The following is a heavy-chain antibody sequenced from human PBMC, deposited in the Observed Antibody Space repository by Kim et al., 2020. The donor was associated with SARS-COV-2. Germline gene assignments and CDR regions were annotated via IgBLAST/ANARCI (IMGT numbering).Heavy chain of an antibody. Sequence: ASVKVSCKASGYTFTSYAMHWVRQAPGQRLEWMGWINAGNGNTKYSQKFQGRVTITRDTSASTAYMELSSLRSEDTAVYYCARDKKELWYFDLWGRGTLVTVSS. J-gene: IGHJ2*01. D-gene: IGHD1-26*01. CDR2: INAGNGNT. V-gene: IGHV1-3*01. CDR3: ARDKKELWYFDL. CDR1: GYTFTSYA.